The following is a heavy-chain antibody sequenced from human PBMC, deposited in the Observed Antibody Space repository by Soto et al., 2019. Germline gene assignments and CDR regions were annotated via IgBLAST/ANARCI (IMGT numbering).Heavy chain of an antibody. V-gene: IGHV1-18*01. CDR2: INTYNGDT. D-gene: IGHD4-4*01. CDR3: ARDGVAVTTGISGY. Sequence: QVQLLQSGAEVKKPGASVKVSCKPSGYTFTSYAISWVRQAPGQGLEWMGWINTYNGDTKYAQNFQGRVTMTTDTFTNTAYMELRSLRSDDTAVYYCARDGVAVTTGISGYWGQGTLVTVSS. CDR1: GYTFTSYA. J-gene: IGHJ4*02.